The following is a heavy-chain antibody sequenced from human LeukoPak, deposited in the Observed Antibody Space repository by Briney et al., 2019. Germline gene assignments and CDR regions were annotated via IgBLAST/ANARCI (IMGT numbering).Heavy chain of an antibody. J-gene: IGHJ3*02. CDR1: GFTFSRYS. CDR2: ISSSSSYI. CDR3: ARDRIIYGDYGDAFDI. Sequence: GGSLRLSCAAPGFTFSRYSMNWVRQAPGRGREWVSSISSSSSYIYYDDSLKGRFTISSDNAKNSLYLQMNSMRAEDTAVYFCARDRIIYGDYGDAFDIWGQGTMVTVSS. V-gene: IGHV3-21*01. D-gene: IGHD4-17*01.